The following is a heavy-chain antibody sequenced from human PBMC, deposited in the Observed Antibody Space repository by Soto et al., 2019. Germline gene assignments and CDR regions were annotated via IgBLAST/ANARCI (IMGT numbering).Heavy chain of an antibody. CDR2: INPTGGST. CDR1: GYTFTSFY. CDR3: ARNLASADV. D-gene: IGHD6-13*01. Sequence: QVQLVQSGAEVKEPGASVKVSCKASGYTFTSFYIHWVRQAPGQGLEWMAIINPTGGSTNYAQRFRGRVTLTMDTSTSTVHMELSGLRSEDTAVYYCARNLASADVWGQGTLVTVSS. V-gene: IGHV1-46*01. J-gene: IGHJ4*02.